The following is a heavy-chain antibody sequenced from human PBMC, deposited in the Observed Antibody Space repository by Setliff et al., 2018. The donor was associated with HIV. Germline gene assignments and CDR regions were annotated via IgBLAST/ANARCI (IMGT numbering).Heavy chain of an antibody. J-gene: IGHJ6*03. V-gene: IGHV3-23*01. CDR1: GFTFNSYA. CDR3: VKARVDGDYYYYYMDV. CDR2: ISGSGGST. D-gene: IGHD4-17*01. Sequence: LRLSCAASGFTFNSYAMSWVRQAPGKGLEWVSSISGSGGSTYYADSVKGRFTISRDNAKNSLYLQMSSLRAEDTAVYYCVKARVDGDYYYYYMDVWGKGTTVTVSS.